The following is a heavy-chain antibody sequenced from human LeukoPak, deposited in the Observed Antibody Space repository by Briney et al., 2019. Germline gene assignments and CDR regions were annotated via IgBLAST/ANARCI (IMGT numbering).Heavy chain of an antibody. D-gene: IGHD6-6*01. CDR2: MNIHSGNA. CDR3: ARGEGSAFDP. CDR1: GYTFTSYH. Sequence: EASVKVSCKASGYTFTSYHINWVRQAPGQGLDWMGWMNIHSGNAGYAQKFQGRVTMTRNTSTNTAYMELSSLMPEDTAVYYCARGEGSAFDPWGQGSLVTVSS. V-gene: IGHV1-8*01. J-gene: IGHJ5*02.